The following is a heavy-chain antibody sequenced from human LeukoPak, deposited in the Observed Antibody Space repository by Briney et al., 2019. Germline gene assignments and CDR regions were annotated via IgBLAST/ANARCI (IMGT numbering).Heavy chain of an antibody. CDR1: GFTFSSYA. V-gene: IGHV3-23*01. CDR2: ISASGGNT. D-gene: IGHD5-24*01. Sequence: GGSLRLSCAASGFTFSSYAMSWVRQAPGKGLEWVSAISASGGNTYYADSMKGRFTISRDNAKNSLYLQMNSLRAEDTAVYYCAREQGMATIDYWGQGTLVTVSS. CDR3: AREQGMATIDY. J-gene: IGHJ4*02.